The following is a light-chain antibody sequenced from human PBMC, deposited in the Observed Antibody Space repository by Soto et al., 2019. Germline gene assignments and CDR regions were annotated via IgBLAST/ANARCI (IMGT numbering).Light chain of an antibody. J-gene: IGLJ2*01. CDR3: AAWDDSLSAVV. Sequence: QSVLSQPPSASGTPGQRVTISCPGSSSNIGSNYVYWYQQLPGTAPKLLIYGNDQRPSGVPDRFSGSKSGTSASLAISGLRSEDEADYYCAAWDDSLSAVVFGGATKVPVL. CDR2: GND. V-gene: IGLV1-47*01. CDR1: SSNIGSNY.